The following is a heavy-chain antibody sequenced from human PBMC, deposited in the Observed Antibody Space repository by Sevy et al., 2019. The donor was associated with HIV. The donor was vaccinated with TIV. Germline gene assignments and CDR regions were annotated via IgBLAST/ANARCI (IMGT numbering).Heavy chain of an antibody. CDR3: AKDLYYDTSLFDY. D-gene: IGHD3-22*01. V-gene: IGHV3-23*01. J-gene: IGHJ4*02. CDR1: GFTFSTYA. Sequence: GGSLRLSCAASGFTFSTYAMSWVRQAPGKGLEWVSGIRGTYGRTYYADSVKGRFTISRDNSRNPLYLQMNSLRAQDTALYYCAKDLYYDTSLFDYWGQGIRVTVSS. CDR2: IRGTYGRT.